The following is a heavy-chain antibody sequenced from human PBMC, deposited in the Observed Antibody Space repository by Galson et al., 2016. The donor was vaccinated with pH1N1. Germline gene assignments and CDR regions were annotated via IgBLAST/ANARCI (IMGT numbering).Heavy chain of an antibody. CDR1: GYTFTNFG. J-gene: IGHJ4*02. CDR3: ARDQNWNLDY. CDR2: ISTSKGNT. Sequence: SVKVSCKASGYTFTNFGISWVRQAPGKGLEWLGWISTSKGNTKYAQRLLDRVTMTRDTSTSTVFMELTRLRSDDTAIYYCARDQNWNLDYWGQGTLVTVSS. D-gene: IGHD1-1*01. V-gene: IGHV1-18*01.